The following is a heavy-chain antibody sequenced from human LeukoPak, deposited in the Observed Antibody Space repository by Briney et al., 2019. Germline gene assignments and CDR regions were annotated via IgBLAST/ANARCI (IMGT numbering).Heavy chain of an antibody. CDR2: IKQDGSEK. V-gene: IGHV3-7*01. J-gene: IGHJ4*02. CDR3: ARCPDFWSGYADY. Sequence: GGSLRLSCAASGFTFSSYWMSWVRQAPGKGLEWVANIKQDGSEKYYVDSVKGRFTISRDNAKNSLYLQVNSLRAEDTAVYYCARCPDFWSGYADYWGQGTLVTVSS. CDR1: GFTFSSYW. D-gene: IGHD3-3*01.